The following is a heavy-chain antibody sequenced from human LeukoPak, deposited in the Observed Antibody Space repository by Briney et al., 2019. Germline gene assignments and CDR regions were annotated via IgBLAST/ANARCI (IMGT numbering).Heavy chain of an antibody. CDR3: ARVYQQAPRLDYYMDV. D-gene: IGHD6-13*01. V-gene: IGHV3-7*01. CDR1: GFTFSSYW. CDR2: IKQDGSEK. Sequence: GGSLRLSCAASGFTFSSYWMSWVRQAPGKGLEWVANIKQDGSEKYYVDSVKGRFTISRDNAKNSLYLQMNSLRAEDTTVYYCARVYQQAPRLDYYMDVWGKGTTVTVSS. J-gene: IGHJ6*03.